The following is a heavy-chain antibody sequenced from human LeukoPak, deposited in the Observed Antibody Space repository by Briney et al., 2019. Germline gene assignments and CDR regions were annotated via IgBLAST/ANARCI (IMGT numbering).Heavy chain of an antibody. CDR2: INPNNGGT. J-gene: IGHJ5*02. V-gene: IGHV1-2*02. CDR3: ARRIDRGWGSMFDP. Sequence: GASVKVSCKASGYTFIDYYMHWVRQAPGQGLEWMGWINPNNGGTNYAQQFQGRITMTRDTSTSTVYMELSSLRSEDTAVYYCARRIDRGWGSMFDPWGQGTLVTVSS. CDR1: GYTFIDYY. D-gene: IGHD3-16*01.